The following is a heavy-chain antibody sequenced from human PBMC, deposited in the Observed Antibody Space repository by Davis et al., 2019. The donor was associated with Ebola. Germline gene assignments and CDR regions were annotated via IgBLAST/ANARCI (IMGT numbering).Heavy chain of an antibody. D-gene: IGHD4-17*01. CDR3: ANRNSHGDYFGY. Sequence: GESLKISCAASGFTFSNAWMSWVRQAPGKGLEWVAFIRYDGSNKYYADSVKGRFTISRDNSKNTLYLQMNSLRAEDTAVYYCANRNSHGDYFGYWGQGTLVTVSS. CDR2: IRYDGSNK. J-gene: IGHJ4*02. CDR1: GFTFSNAW. V-gene: IGHV3-30*02.